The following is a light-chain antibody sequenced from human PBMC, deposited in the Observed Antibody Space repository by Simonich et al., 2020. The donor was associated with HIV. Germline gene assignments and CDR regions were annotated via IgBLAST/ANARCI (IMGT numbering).Light chain of an antibody. Sequence: SNELTQPPSVSVSPGQTARITCSLDSLPKKYAYWYPQKSGQAPLLVISEDTKRPSGIPGRCSGSSSGTMSTLTISGAEVEDEADYYCYSTDSSGNHKGVFGGGTKLTVL. CDR2: EDT. V-gene: IGLV3-10*01. J-gene: IGLJ3*02. CDR3: YSTDSSGNHKGV. CDR1: SLPKKY.